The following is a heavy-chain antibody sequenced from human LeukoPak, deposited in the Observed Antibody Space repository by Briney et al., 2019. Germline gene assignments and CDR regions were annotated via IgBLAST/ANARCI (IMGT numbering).Heavy chain of an antibody. J-gene: IGHJ1*01. D-gene: IGHD6-19*01. Sequence: PSETLSLTCSVSGCSVGSNYWSWVRQPPGKGLEWIGYISYSGDTKYNPSLKSRLSMSVDTSKNQCSLMLTSVTAADTAVYYCARGSGWYPHWGQGTLVTVSS. V-gene: IGHV4-59*02. CDR2: ISYSGDT. CDR3: ARGSGWYPH. CDR1: GCSVGSNY.